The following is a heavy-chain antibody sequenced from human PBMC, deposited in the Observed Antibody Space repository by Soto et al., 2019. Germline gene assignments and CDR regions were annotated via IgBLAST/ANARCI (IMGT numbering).Heavy chain of an antibody. Sequence: QVQLVQSGAEVKKPGASVKVSCKASGYTFTSYDINWVRQATGQGLEWMGWMNPHSGDTAYAQKFQGRVTVTRNTSINTAYMELSSLRSEDTAVYYCVRVIWFMIFGADIPTKPNGYSSMDVWGKGITVSVSS. D-gene: IGHD3-3*01. CDR2: MNPHSGDT. CDR3: VRVIWFMIFGADIPTKPNGYSSMDV. CDR1: GYTFTSYD. V-gene: IGHV1-8*01. J-gene: IGHJ6*03.